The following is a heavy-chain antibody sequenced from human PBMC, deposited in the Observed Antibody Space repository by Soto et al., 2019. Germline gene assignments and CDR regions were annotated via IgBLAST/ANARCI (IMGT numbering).Heavy chain of an antibody. J-gene: IGHJ4*02. D-gene: IGHD6-13*01. Sequence: VGSLRLSCAASGFTFSSYSMNWVRQAPGKGLEWVSSISSTGSYIYYADSVKGRFTISRDNAKNSLYLQMNRLRAEDTAVFYCARVLAAAGNGLFDYWGQGTLVTVSS. CDR1: GFTFSSYS. V-gene: IGHV3-21*01. CDR2: ISSTGSYI. CDR3: ARVLAAAGNGLFDY.